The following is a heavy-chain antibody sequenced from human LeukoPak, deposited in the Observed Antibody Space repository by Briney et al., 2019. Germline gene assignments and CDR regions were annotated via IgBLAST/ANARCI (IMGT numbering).Heavy chain of an antibody. J-gene: IGHJ4*02. V-gene: IGHV3-74*01. Sequence: GGSLRLSCAASGFTFSSYWMHWVRQAPGKGLVWVSRINSDGSSTSYADSVKGRFTISRDNSKNTLYLQMNSLRAEDTAVYYCAKDGPLLYYGSGSHFDYWGQGTLVTVSS. CDR3: AKDGPLLYYGSGSHFDY. CDR1: GFTFSSYW. D-gene: IGHD3-10*01. CDR2: INSDGSST.